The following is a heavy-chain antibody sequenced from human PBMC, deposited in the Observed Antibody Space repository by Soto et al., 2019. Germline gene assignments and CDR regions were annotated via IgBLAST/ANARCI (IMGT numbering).Heavy chain of an antibody. V-gene: IGHV3-15*01. Sequence: GGSLRLSCAASGFTFSNAWMSWVRQAPGKGLEWVGRIKSKTDGGYTAYGDSVKGRFTISRDNSKNTLYLQMNSLRADDTAVYYGGTRPGGGGYWGQGTLVTVSS. CDR3: GTRPGGGGY. J-gene: IGHJ4*02. D-gene: IGHD3-16*01. CDR2: IKSKTDGGYT. CDR1: GFTFSNAW.